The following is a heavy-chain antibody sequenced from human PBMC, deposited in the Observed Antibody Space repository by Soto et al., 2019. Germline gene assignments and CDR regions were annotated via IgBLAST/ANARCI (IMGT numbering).Heavy chain of an antibody. CDR1: GGSISSGGYS. J-gene: IGHJ4*02. D-gene: IGHD1-26*01. Sequence: QLQLQESGSGLVKPSQTLSLTCAVSGGSISSGGYSWSWIRQPPGKGLEWIGYIYHSGSTYYNPSPKSRVTISVDWSKIPFSLTLTSLTAADTAVYYCARVPLLWGPGTLVTVSS. V-gene: IGHV4-30-2*01. CDR2: IYHSGST. CDR3: ARVPLL.